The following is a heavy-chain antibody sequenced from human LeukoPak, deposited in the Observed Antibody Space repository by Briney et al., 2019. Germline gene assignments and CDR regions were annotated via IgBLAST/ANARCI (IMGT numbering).Heavy chain of an antibody. J-gene: IGHJ4*02. V-gene: IGHV3-23*01. CDR1: GFTFSSYA. Sequence: GGSLRLSCAASGFTFSSYAMSWVRQAPGKGLEWVSAISGSGGSTYYADSVKGRFTISRDNSKNTLYLQMNSLRAEDTAMYYCARDQVEMAAWYFDYWGQGTLVTVSS. CDR3: ARDQVEMAAWYFDY. D-gene: IGHD5-24*01. CDR2: ISGSGGST.